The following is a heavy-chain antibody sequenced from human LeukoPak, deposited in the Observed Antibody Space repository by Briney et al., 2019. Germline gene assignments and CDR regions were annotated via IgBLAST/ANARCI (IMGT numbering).Heavy chain of an antibody. Sequence: GGSLRLSCAASGFTFSTYAMSWVRQAPGKGLEWVSAICGSDGSRYYADSVKGRFTISRDNSKNTLYLQMNSLRGEDTAVYYYAKGGSPSCYSSSGYWGQGTLVTDSS. CDR2: ICGSDGSR. V-gene: IGHV3-23*01. J-gene: IGHJ4*02. CDR1: GFTFSTYA. D-gene: IGHD2-2*01. CDR3: AKGGSPSCYSSSGY.